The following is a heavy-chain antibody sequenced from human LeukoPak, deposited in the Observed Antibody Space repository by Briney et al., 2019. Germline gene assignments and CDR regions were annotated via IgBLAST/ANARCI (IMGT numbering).Heavy chain of an antibody. J-gene: IGHJ4*02. V-gene: IGHV1-46*01. D-gene: IGHD6-19*01. Sequence: ASVKVSCKASGYTFTRYHMHWVRLAPGQGLEWMGIINPSGGSTSYAQKFQGRVTMTRDTSTSTVYMELSSLRSEDTAVYYCARAVAGTTGDYWSQGTLVTVSS. CDR3: ARAVAGTTGDY. CDR2: INPSGGST. CDR1: GYTFTRYH.